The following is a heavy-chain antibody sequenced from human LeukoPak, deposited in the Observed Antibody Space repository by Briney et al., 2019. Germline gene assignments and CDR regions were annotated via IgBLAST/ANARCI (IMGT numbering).Heavy chain of an antibody. CDR1: GFTFSSYG. CDR3: TKSCSGGPCFPDH. D-gene: IGHD2-15*01. V-gene: IGHV3-30*02. CDR2: VRHDGSNT. Sequence: PGGSLRLSCAASGFTFSSYGMHWVRQAPGKGLEWVSFVRHDGSNTYQADSVKGRFTISRDNSKNTLYLQMNSLRVEDTAVYYCTKSCSGGPCFPDHWGQGSLVTVSS. J-gene: IGHJ4*02.